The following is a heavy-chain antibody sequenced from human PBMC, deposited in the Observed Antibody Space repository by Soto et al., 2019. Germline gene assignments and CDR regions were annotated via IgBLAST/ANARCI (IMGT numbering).Heavy chain of an antibody. V-gene: IGHV3-53*01. CDR1: GFTVSSNY. CDR2: IYSGDST. J-gene: IGHJ6*02. Sequence: EVQLVESGGGLIQPGGSLRLSCAASGFTVSSNYMNWVRQAPGKGLEWGSVIYSGDSTYYADSVKGRFTISRDNSKNTLYLQMNRLRAEDTAVYYCARDLRTLYGMDVWGQGTTVTVSS. CDR3: ARDLRTLYGMDV.